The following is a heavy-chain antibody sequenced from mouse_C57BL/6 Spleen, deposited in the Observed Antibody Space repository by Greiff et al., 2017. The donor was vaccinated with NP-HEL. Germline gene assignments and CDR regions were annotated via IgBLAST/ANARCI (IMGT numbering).Heavy chain of an antibody. V-gene: IGHV5-17*01. J-gene: IGHJ3*01. Sequence: EVKLMESGGGLVKPGGSLKLSCAASGFTFSDYGMHWVRQAPEKGLEWVAYISSGSSTIYYADTVKGRFTISRDNAKNTLFLQMTSLRSEDTAMYYCARGENPYYSNSWFAYWGQGTLVTVSA. D-gene: IGHD2-5*01. CDR1: GFTFSDYG. CDR3: ARGENPYYSNSWFAY. CDR2: ISSGSSTI.